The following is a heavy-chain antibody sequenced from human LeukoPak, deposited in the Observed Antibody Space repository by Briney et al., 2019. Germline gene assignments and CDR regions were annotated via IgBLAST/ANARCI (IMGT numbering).Heavy chain of an antibody. CDR2: FDPEDGET. J-gene: IGHJ5*02. CDR1: GYTLTELS. CDR3: ATDRYRTWWFDP. Sequence: ASVKVSCKVSGYTLTELSMHWVRQAPGKWLEWMGGFDPEDGETIYAQKFQGRVTMTEDTSTDTAYMELSSLRSEDTAVYYCATDRYRTWWFDPWGQGTLVTVSS. V-gene: IGHV1-24*01. D-gene: IGHD1-1*01.